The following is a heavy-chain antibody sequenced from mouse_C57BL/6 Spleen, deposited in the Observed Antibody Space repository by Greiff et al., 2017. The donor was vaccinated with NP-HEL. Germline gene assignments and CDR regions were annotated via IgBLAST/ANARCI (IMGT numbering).Heavy chain of an antibody. V-gene: IGHV1-22*01. J-gene: IGHJ3*01. D-gene: IGHD1-1*01. Sequence: EVQLQQSGPELVKPGASVKMSCKASGYTFTDYNMHWVKQSHGKSLEWIGYINPNNGGTSYNQKFKGKATLTVNKSSSTDYMELRSLTSEDSAVYYCARLGNYGSSSWFAYWGQGTLVTVAA. CDR1: GYTFTDYN. CDR3: ARLGNYGSSSWFAY. CDR2: INPNNGGT.